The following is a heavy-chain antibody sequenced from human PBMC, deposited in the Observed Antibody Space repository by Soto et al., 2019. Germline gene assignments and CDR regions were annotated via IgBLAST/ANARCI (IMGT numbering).Heavy chain of an antibody. CDR2: IYPGDSDT. Sequence: GESLKVSCKGSGYSFTSYWIGWVRQMPGKGLEWMGIIYPGDSDTRYSPSFQGQVTISADKSISTAYLQWSSLKASDTAMYYCARHAWLQLEGENYYYYGMDVWGQGTTVTVS. D-gene: IGHD5-18*01. J-gene: IGHJ6*02. CDR3: ARHAWLQLEGENYYYYGMDV. V-gene: IGHV5-51*01. CDR1: GYSFTSYW.